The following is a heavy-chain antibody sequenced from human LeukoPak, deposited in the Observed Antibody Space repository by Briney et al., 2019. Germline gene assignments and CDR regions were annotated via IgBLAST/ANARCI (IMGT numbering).Heavy chain of an antibody. CDR3: AKFPPSRVSY. J-gene: IGHJ4*02. CDR2: ISYDGSNK. CDR1: GFTFSSYA. D-gene: IGHD3-10*01. V-gene: IGHV3-30-3*02. Sequence: PGGSLRLSCAASGFTFSSYAMHWVRQAPGKGLEWVAVISYDGSNKYYADSVKGRFTISRDNSKNTLYLQMNSLRAGDTAVYYCAKFPPSRVSYWGQGTLVTVSS.